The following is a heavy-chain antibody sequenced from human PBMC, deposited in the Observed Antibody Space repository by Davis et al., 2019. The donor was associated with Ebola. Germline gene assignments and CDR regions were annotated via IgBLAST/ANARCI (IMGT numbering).Heavy chain of an antibody. CDR3: ARGAIATFGNPHLGH. CDR1: GYTFTNYY. Sequence: ASVKVSCKASGYTFTNYYMHWVRQAPGQGLEWMGWISPYNGNTASAQKFQGRVTMTTDTSTSTAYMELRSLRADDTAVYYCARGAIATFGNPHLGHWGQGTLVTVST. J-gene: IGHJ4*02. V-gene: IGHV1-18*04. D-gene: IGHD6-13*01. CDR2: ISPYNGNT.